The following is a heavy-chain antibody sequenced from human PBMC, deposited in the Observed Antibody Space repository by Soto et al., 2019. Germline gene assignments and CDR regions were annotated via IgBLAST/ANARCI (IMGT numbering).Heavy chain of an antibody. Sequence: PSGTMKLTCALPGLAITSSNGWSWLRQPPGKGREWFGEIYHSGSTNYNPSLKSRVTISVDKSKNQFSLKLSSVTAADTAVYYCARAPYSSSSYYYGMDVWGQGTTVT. D-gene: IGHD6-13*01. CDR1: GLAITSSNG. CDR2: IYHSGST. V-gene: IGHV4-4*02. J-gene: IGHJ6*02. CDR3: ARAPYSSSSYYYGMDV.